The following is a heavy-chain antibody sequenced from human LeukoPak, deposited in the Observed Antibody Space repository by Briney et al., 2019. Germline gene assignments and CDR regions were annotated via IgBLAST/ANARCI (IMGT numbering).Heavy chain of an antibody. V-gene: IGHV3-23*01. CDR1: GFIFDNYA. CDR3: AKDIHYYDSSGYRKDDAFDI. J-gene: IGHJ3*02. CDR2: ISGSGVHT. D-gene: IGHD3-22*01. Sequence: QPGGSLRLSCAASGFIFDNYAMNWVRQAPGKGLEWVSSISGSGVHTYYADSVKGRFTISRDNSKNTLYLQMNSLRTEDTALYYCAKDIHYYDSSGYRKDDAFDIWGRGTVVTVSS.